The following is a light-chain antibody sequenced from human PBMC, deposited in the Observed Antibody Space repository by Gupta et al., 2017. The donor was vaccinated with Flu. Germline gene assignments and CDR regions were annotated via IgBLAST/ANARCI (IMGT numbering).Light chain of an antibody. V-gene: IGKV1D-12*01. J-gene: IGKJ4*01. CDR2: AAS. CDR1: QGVSSW. Sequence: GESVTITCRASQGVSSWLAWYQEKPGKAPKLLIYAASTLQSGVPSRFSGSGSGTDFTLTISSLQPEDFATYYCQQANSFPLTFGGGTKVEIK. CDR3: QQANSFPLT.